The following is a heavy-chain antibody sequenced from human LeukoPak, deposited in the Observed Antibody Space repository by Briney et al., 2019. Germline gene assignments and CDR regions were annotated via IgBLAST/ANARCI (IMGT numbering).Heavy chain of an antibody. CDR1: GFTFDDYA. CDR3: ARTPLRRSGSSSWYDLFDY. J-gene: IGHJ4*02. CDR2: ISYDGSNK. D-gene: IGHD6-13*01. V-gene: IGHV3-30-3*01. Sequence: GGSLRLSCAASGFTFDDYAMHWVRQAPGKGLEWVAVISYDGSNKYYADSVKGRFTISRDNSKNTLYLQMNSLRAEDTAVYYCARTPLRRSGSSSWYDLFDYWGQGTLVTVSS.